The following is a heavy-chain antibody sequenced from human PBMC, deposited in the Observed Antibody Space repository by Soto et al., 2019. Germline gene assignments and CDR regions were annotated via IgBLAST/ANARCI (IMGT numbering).Heavy chain of an antibody. D-gene: IGHD3-10*01. Sequence: ESLKISCKASGYSFSNFWIGWVLQRPGKGLEWMAIVYPGTSETLYSPSFQGQVTISADESLDNAYLQWRSLKPSDTAIYYCARPYYYAPAGSHPSAPHFFDQWGPGTVVTVSS. CDR1: GYSFSNFW. V-gene: IGHV5-51*01. J-gene: IGHJ4*02. CDR3: ARPYYYAPAGSHPSAPHFFDQ. CDR2: VYPGTSET.